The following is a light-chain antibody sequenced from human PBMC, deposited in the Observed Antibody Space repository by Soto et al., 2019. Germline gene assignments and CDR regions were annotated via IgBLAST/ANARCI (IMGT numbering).Light chain of an antibody. J-gene: IGKJ2*01. CDR1: QSVSNN. CDR2: GAS. CDR3: HQYNSWPPGT. Sequence: EIVITQSPVTISLSPGERATLSCRASQSVSNNYLAWYQQKPGQAPRLLIYGASTRATGIPARFSGSGSGTEFTLTISSLQSEDFALYYCHQYNSWPPGTFGQGTKVDIK. V-gene: IGKV3-15*01.